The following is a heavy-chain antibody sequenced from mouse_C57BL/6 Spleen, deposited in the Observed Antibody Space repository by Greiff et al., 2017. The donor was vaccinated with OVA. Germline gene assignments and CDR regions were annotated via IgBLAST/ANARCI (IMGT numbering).Heavy chain of an antibody. D-gene: IGHD2-4*01. CDR2: IYPGDGDT. CDR1: GYAFSSSW. J-gene: IGHJ2*01. CDR3: AAIYYDYAGDY. V-gene: IGHV1-82*01. Sequence: VMLVESGPELVKPGASVKISCKASGYAFSSSWMNWVKQRPGKGLEWIGRIYPGDGDTNYNGKFKGKATLTADKSSSTAYMQLSSLTSEDAAVYFCAAIYYDYAGDYWGQGTTLTVSS.